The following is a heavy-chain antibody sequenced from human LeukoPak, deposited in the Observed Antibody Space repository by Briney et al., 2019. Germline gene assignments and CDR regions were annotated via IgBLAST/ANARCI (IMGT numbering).Heavy chain of an antibody. CDR3: AKKVGSWDLFDY. V-gene: IGHV3-30*02. D-gene: IGHD2-15*01. J-gene: IGHJ4*02. CDR1: GFTFSSYA. Sequence: GESLRLSCAASGFTFSSYAMHWVRQAPGKGLERVAYIRYDGGKTIYADSVKGRFTISRVNSNNTLYVQMNSLRPEDRAVYYCAKKVGSWDLFDYWGQGNLVTVSS. CDR2: IRYDGGKT.